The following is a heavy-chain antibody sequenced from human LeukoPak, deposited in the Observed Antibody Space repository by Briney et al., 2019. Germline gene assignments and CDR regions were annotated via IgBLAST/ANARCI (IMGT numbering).Heavy chain of an antibody. D-gene: IGHD1-26*01. CDR3: ARPGYSGSYSSANLDY. CDR2: IYPGDSDT. CDR1: GYSFTSYW. Sequence: GESLKISCKGSGYSFTSYWIGWVRQMPGKGPEWMGIIYPGDSDTRYSPSFQGQVTISADKSISTAYLQWSSLKASDTAMYYCARPGYSGSYSSANLDYWGQGTLVTVSS. J-gene: IGHJ4*02. V-gene: IGHV5-51*01.